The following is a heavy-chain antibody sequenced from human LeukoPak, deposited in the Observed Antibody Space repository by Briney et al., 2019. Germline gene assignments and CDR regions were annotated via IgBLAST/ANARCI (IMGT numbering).Heavy chain of an antibody. V-gene: IGHV1-8*01. J-gene: IGHJ4*02. CDR2: KNPNSGNS. Sequence: ASVKVSCKASGYTLTNYDINWVRQATGQGLEWTGYKNPNSGNSAYAQKFQGRVTITTDAPITTAYMELSGLRSEDTALYYCAREGLDYWGQGTLVTVST. CDR1: GYTLTNYD. CDR3: AREGLDY.